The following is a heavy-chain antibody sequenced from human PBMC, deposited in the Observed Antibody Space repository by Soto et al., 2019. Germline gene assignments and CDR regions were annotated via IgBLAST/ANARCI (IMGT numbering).Heavy chain of an antibody. CDR3: AWSSTSQHRGYYYYYYGMDV. J-gene: IGHJ6*02. V-gene: IGHV3-23*01. Sequence: GGSLRLSCAASGFTFSSYAMSWVRQAPGKGLEWVSAISGSGGSTYYADSVKGRFTISRDNSKNTLYLQMNSLRAEDTAVYYCAWSSTSQHRGYYYYYYGMDVWGQGTTVTVSS. CDR2: ISGSGGST. CDR1: GFTFSSYA. D-gene: IGHD2-2*01.